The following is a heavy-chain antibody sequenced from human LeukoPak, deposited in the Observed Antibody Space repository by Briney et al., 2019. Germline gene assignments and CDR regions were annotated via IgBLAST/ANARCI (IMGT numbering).Heavy chain of an antibody. J-gene: IGHJ4*02. CDR2: ISYDGSNK. Sequence: PGRSLRLSCAASGFTFSTYAMHWVRQAPGKGLEWVAVISYDGSNKYYADSVKGRFTISRDNAKNSLYLQMNSLRAEDTALYYCASGRQLGYWGQGTLVTVSS. D-gene: IGHD3-16*01. CDR3: ASGRQLGY. CDR1: GFTFSTYA. V-gene: IGHV3-30*04.